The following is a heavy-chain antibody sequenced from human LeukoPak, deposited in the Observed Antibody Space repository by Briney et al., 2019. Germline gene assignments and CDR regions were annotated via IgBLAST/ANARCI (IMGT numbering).Heavy chain of an antibody. J-gene: IGHJ4*02. D-gene: IGHD6-13*01. Sequence: ASVKVSCKASGYTFTSYYMHWVRQAPGQGLEWMGIINPSGGSTSYAQKFQGRVTMTRDTSTSTVYMELSSLRSEDTTVYYCARGIGYSSSWYTPTVYFDYWGQGTLVTVSS. CDR2: INPSGGST. CDR1: GYTFTSYY. V-gene: IGHV1-46*01. CDR3: ARGIGYSSSWYTPTVYFDY.